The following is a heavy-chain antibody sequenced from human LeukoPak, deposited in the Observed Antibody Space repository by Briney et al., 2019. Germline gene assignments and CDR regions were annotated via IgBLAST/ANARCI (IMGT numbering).Heavy chain of an antibody. CDR2: IRYDGNNK. V-gene: IGHV3-30*02. CDR1: GSTFSSYG. Sequence: GGSLRLSCAASGSTFSSYGMHWVRQAPGKGLEWVAFIRYDGNNKYYADSVKGRFTISRDNSKNTLYLQMNSLRAEDTAVYYCAKDVKQWLVHAFDIWGQRTMVTVSS. CDR3: AKDVKQWLVHAFDI. J-gene: IGHJ3*02. D-gene: IGHD6-19*01.